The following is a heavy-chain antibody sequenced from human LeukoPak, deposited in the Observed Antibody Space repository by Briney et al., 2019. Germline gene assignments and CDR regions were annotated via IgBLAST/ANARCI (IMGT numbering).Heavy chain of an antibody. J-gene: IGHJ5*02. V-gene: IGHV1-46*01. D-gene: IGHD5-18*01. Sequence: ASVKVSCKASGYTFTSYYIHWVRQAPGQGLEWMGLINPSGGSTNYAQKFQGRVTMTRDTSTSTVYMELSSLRFEDTAMYYCARALPHRRLMDTTVEQHWFDPWGQGTLVTVSS. CDR3: ARALPHRRLMDTTVEQHWFDP. CDR2: INPSGGST. CDR1: GYTFTSYY.